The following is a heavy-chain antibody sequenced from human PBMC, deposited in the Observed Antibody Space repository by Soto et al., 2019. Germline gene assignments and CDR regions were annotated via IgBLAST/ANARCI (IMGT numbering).Heavy chain of an antibody. CDR3: VRDYRRQSCGTNICYSLEV. V-gene: IGHV4-61*01. D-gene: IGHD2-2*01. CDR1: VASVTSASYL. CDR2: IYDSGTT. J-gene: IGHJ6*01. Sequence: PSETLSLTCTFSVASVTSASYLCSWIRQPPWKGLEWIGCIYDSGTTIYNPSLKSRVTMSVDTSKNQFSLRLTSVTAADTAVYYCVRDYRRQSCGTNICYSLEVWGQGTTVIVS.